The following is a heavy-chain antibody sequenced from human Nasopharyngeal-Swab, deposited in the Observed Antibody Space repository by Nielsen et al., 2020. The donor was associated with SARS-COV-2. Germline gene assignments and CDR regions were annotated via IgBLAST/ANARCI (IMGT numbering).Heavy chain of an antibody. D-gene: IGHD2-2*01. CDR1: GFTFSSYW. CDR3: ARAGVVVPAAINYYYGMDV. J-gene: IGHJ6*02. CDR2: INSDGSST. Sequence: GESLKISCAASGFTFSSYWMHWVRQAPGKGLGWVSRINSDGSSTSYADSVKGRFTISRDNAKNTLYLQMNSLRAEDTAVYYCARAGVVVPAAINYYYGMDVWGQGTTVTVSS. V-gene: IGHV3-74*01.